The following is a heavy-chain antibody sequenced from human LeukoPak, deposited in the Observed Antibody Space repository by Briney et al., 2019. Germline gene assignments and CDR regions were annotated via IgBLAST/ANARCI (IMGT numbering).Heavy chain of an antibody. CDR3: ATNTMVRGVIRYYFDY. V-gene: IGHV1-24*01. D-gene: IGHD3-10*01. J-gene: IGHJ4*02. CDR2: FYPEDGET. CDR1: GYTLTELF. Sequence: ASVKVSCKVSGYTLTELFMHWVRQALGKGLEWMGGFYPEDGETIYDQKFQGRVTMTEATSTDTAYVELSSLRSEDTAVYYCATNTMVRGVIRYYFDYWGQGTLVTVSS.